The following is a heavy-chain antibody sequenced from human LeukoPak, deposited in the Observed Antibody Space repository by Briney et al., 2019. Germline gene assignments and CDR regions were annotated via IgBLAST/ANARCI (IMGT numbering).Heavy chain of an antibody. D-gene: IGHD5-24*01. CDR1: GRMFITYN. CDR2: ISADESDI. Sequence: GGSLKLSCAASGRMFITYNVHWVRQAPGTGLEWVSMISADESDITYTDSVKGRFTTARDNSKNTLYLQMTSLRPEDTAVYYCVSQDGQTFLDDFDIWGQGTLLIVSS. V-gene: IGHV3-30*04. J-gene: IGHJ3*02. CDR3: VSQDGQTFLDDFDI.